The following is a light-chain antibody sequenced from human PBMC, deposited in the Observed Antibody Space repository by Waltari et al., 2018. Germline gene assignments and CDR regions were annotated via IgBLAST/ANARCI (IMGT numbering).Light chain of an antibody. V-gene: IGKV2-30*02. Sequence: DVVMTQSPLSLPVTLGQPASIYCRSSQSLVHSDGNTYLSWFQQRPGQSPRRLIYKVSNRDSGVPDRFSGSGSGTDFTLKISRVEAEDVGVYYCMQGTHWPPWTFGQGTKVEIQ. CDR2: KVS. J-gene: IGKJ1*01. CDR3: MQGTHWPPWT. CDR1: QSLVHSDGNTY.